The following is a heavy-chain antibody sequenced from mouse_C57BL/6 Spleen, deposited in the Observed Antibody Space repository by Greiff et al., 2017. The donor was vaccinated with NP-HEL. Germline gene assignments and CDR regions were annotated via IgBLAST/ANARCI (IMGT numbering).Heavy chain of an antibody. CDR2: IYPGSGST. V-gene: IGHV1-55*01. CDR3: ASRYYGNFYYAMDY. J-gene: IGHJ4*01. D-gene: IGHD2-1*01. CDR1: GYTFTSYW. Sequence: VQLQQPGAELVKPGASVKMSCKASGYTFTSYWITWVKQRPGQGLEWIGDIYPGSGSTNYNEKFKSKATLTVDTSSSTAYMQLSSLTSEDSAVYYCASRYYGNFYYAMDYWGQGTSVTVSS.